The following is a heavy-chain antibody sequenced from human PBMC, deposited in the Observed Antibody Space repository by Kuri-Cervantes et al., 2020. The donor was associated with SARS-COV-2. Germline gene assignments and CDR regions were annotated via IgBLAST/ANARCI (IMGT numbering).Heavy chain of an antibody. D-gene: IGHD1-1*01. CDR1: GFTFSSYA. J-gene: IGHJ4*02. CDR3: VRDGDHWNFDY. CDR2: ISYDGSNK. Sequence: LSLTCAASGFTFSSYAMSWVRQAPGKGLEWVAVISYDGSNKYYADSVKGRFTISRDNAKNMLFLQMNSLRAEDTAVYYCVRDGDHWNFDYWGQGTRVTVSS. V-gene: IGHV3-30*03.